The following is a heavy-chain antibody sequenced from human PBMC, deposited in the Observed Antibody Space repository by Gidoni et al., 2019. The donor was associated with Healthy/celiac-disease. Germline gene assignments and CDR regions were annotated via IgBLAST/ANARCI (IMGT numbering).Heavy chain of an antibody. CDR1: GFTFSSYE. CDR2: ISSSGSTI. J-gene: IGHJ3*02. D-gene: IGHD3-10*01. Sequence: EVQLVESGGGLLQPGGSLRRSCAASGFTFSSYEMNWVRQAPGKGLEWVSYISSSGSTIYYADSVKGRFTISRDNAKNSLYLQMNSLRAEDTAVYYCARVGTADAFDIWGQGTMVTVSS. V-gene: IGHV3-48*03. CDR3: ARVGTADAFDI.